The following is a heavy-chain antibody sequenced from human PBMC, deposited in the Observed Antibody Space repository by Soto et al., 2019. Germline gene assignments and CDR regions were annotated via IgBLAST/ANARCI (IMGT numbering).Heavy chain of an antibody. J-gene: IGHJ3*02. CDR1: GITFSDFS. CDR3: ATVLSAAFDI. V-gene: IGHV3-23*01. CDR2: ISGGTGTT. Sequence: GGSLRLSCAVSGITFSDFSINWVRQAPGKGLEWVSGISGGTGTTHYADSVKGRFTISRDNSKNTVYLQMNSLRAEDTALYYCATVLSAAFDIWGQGTMVTVSS.